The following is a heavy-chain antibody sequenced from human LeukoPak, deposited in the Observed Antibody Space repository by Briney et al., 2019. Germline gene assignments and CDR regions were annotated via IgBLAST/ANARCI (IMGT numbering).Heavy chain of an antibody. Sequence: SETLSLTCTVSGYSISRGYYWGRLRHPPGTGLEWIGSIYHSGSTYYNPSLKSRVTISVDTSKNQFSLKLSSVTAADTAVYYCARRDCSSTSCSYTYFDYWGQGTLVTVSS. CDR3: ARRDCSSTSCSYTYFDY. CDR1: GYSISRGYY. J-gene: IGHJ4*02. CDR2: IYHSGST. V-gene: IGHV4-38-2*02. D-gene: IGHD2-2*01.